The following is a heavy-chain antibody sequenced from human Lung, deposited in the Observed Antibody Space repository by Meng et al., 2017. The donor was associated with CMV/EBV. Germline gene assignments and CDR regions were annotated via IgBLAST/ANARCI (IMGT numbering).Heavy chain of an antibody. CDR2: IHPHRGDT. CDR1: GYTFTAHY. V-gene: IGHV1-2*02. Sequence: ASVXVSCKPSGYTFTAHYFHWVRPAPGQGLEWMGWIHPHRGDTNYAQQFQGRVTLTRDTSINTGYMELTRLTSDDTAVYYCARDNNWGPDYWGQGTLVTVSS. CDR3: ARDNNWGPDY. D-gene: IGHD7-27*01. J-gene: IGHJ4*02.